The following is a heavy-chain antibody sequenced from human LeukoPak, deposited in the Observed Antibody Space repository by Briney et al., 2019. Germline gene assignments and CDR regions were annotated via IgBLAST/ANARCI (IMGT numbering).Heavy chain of an antibody. Sequence: SETLSLTCAVYGGSFSGYYWSWIRQPPGKGLEWIGEINHSGSTNYNPSLKSRVTISVDTSRNQFSLKLSSVTAADTAVYYCARGWGYSYGYLFNYWGQGTLVTVSS. D-gene: IGHD5-18*01. CDR3: ARGWGYSYGYLFNY. CDR1: GGSFSGYY. CDR2: INHSGST. J-gene: IGHJ4*02. V-gene: IGHV4-34*01.